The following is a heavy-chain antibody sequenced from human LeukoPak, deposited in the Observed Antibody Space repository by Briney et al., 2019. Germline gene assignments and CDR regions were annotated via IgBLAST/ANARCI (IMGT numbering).Heavy chain of an antibody. CDR2: IIPIFGTA. V-gene: IGHV1-69*06. CDR1: GGTFSSYA. Sequence: SVKVSCKASGGTFSSYAISWVRQAPGQGLEWMGGIIPIFGTAKYAQKFQGRVTITADKSTSTAYMELSSLRSEDTAVYYCARGVFNGYLAGSPLNYYYYYYMDVWGKGTTVTVSS. D-gene: IGHD5-18*01. J-gene: IGHJ6*03. CDR3: ARGVFNGYLAGSPLNYYYYYYMDV.